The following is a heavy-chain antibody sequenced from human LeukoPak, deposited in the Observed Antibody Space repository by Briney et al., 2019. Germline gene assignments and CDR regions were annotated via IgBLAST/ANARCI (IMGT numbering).Heavy chain of an antibody. Sequence: SETLSLTCTVSGGSISSYYWSWIRQPAGKGLGWIGRIYTSGSTNYNPSLKSRVTMSVDTSKNQFSLKLSSVTAADTAVYYCATETGRLDYWGQGTLVTVSS. CDR3: ATETGRLDY. J-gene: IGHJ4*02. V-gene: IGHV4-4*07. CDR2: IYTSGST. CDR1: GGSISSYY.